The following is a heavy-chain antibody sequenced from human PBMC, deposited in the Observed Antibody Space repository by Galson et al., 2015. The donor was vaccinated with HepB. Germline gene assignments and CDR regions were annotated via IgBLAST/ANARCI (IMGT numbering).Heavy chain of an antibody. J-gene: IGHJ4*02. CDR3: ARRTRGYRSSHYFDY. D-gene: IGHD5-18*01. CDR2: IYPGDSNT. V-gene: IGHV5-51*01. Sequence: QSGAEVKKPGESLKISCKGSRYSFTNYWIGWVRQMPGKGLEWMGIIYPGDSNTRYSPSFQGQVTISADKSINTAFLQWSSLKASDTAMYYCARRTRGYRSSHYFDYWGQGTLVTVSS. CDR1: RYSFTNYW.